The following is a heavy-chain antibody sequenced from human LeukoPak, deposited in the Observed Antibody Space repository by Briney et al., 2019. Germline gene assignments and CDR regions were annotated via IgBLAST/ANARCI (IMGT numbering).Heavy chain of an antibody. D-gene: IGHD1-1*01. Sequence: SETLSLTCAVYGGSFSGYYWSWIRQPPGKGLEWIGEINHSGSTNYNPSLKSRVTISVDTSKNQFSLKLSSVTAADTAVYYCARGSPVPRTPKANFDYWGQGTLVTVSS. V-gene: IGHV4-34*01. J-gene: IGHJ4*02. CDR3: ARGSPVPRTPKANFDY. CDR1: GGSFSGYY. CDR2: INHSGST.